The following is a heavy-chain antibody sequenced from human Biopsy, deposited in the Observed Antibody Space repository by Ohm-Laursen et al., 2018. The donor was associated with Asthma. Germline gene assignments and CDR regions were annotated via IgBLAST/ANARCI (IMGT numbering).Heavy chain of an antibody. D-gene: IGHD6-19*01. J-gene: IGHJ4*02. CDR1: RFTYE. V-gene: IGHV3-30-3*01. Sequence: SLRLSCAATRFTYEMHWVRQAPGKGLEWVAVISYDGSSIYYADSVKGRFTISRDNSKNALSLQMNSLTAEDTAVYYCAREGVAGTHIEDWGQGTLVTVSS. CDR2: ISYDGSSI. CDR3: AREGVAGTHIED.